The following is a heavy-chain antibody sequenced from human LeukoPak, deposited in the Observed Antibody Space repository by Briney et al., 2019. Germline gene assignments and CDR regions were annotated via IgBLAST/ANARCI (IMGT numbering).Heavy chain of an antibody. V-gene: IGHV4-4*02. CDR3: ARMAMVRGEIGAFDI. Sequence: PSGTLSLTCAVSGGSISSSNWWSWVRQPPGKGLEWIGEIYHSGSTNYNPSLKSRVTISVDKSKNQFSLKLSSVTAADTAVYYCARMAMVRGEIGAFDIWGQGTMVTVSS. D-gene: IGHD3-10*01. CDR2: IYHSGST. J-gene: IGHJ3*02. CDR1: GGSISSSNW.